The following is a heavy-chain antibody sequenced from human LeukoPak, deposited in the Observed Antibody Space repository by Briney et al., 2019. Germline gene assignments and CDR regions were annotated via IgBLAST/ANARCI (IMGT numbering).Heavy chain of an antibody. V-gene: IGHV3-23*01. CDR1: GFTFSSYA. J-gene: IGHJ4*02. D-gene: IGHD3-3*01. CDR2: ISGDGSST. CDR3: VIQISGVVY. Sequence: GGSLRLSCAASGFTFSSYAMSWVRQAPGKGLEWVSRISGDGSSTDYADSVKGRAIVSRDNAKNTLYLQMNSLRAEDTAVYYCVIQISGVVYWGQGTLVTVSS.